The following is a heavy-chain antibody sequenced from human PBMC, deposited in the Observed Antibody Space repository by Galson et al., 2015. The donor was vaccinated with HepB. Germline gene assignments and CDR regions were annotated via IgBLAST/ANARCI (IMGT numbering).Heavy chain of an antibody. CDR3: AKTGQWLVNKGWFDP. CDR2: ISGSGGST. D-gene: IGHD6-19*01. Sequence: SLRLSCAASGFTFRSYAMSWVRQAPGKGLEWVSAISGSGGSTYYADSVKGRFTISRDNSKNTLYLQMNSLRAEDTAVYYCAKTGQWLVNKGWFDPWGQGTLVTVSS. CDR1: GFTFRSYA. J-gene: IGHJ5*02. V-gene: IGHV3-23*01.